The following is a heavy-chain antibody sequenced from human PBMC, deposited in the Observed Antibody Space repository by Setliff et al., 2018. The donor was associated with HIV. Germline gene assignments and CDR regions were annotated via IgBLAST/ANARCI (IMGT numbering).Heavy chain of an antibody. J-gene: IGHJ4*02. CDR1: GGSINRSNYY. Sequence: SETLSLTCTVPGGSINRSNYYWGWIRQPPGKGLEWIGTISYTGSTYYDRSLKSRVTISLDTSKNQFFRKLSSVTAPDTAIYYCARQTWEYYDTLTGYYRSPKNFDSWGQGTLVTVSS. D-gene: IGHD3-9*01. CDR3: ARQTWEYYDTLTGYYRSPKNFDS. CDR2: ISYTGST. V-gene: IGHV4-39*01.